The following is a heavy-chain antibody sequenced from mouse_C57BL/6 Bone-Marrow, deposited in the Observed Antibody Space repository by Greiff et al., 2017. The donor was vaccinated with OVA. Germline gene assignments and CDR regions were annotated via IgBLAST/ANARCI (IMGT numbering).Heavy chain of an antibody. V-gene: IGHV5-9-1*02. CDR2: ISSGGDYI. Sequence: EVQLVESGEGLVKPGGSLKLSCAASGFTFSSYAMSWVRQTPEKRLEWVAYISSGGDYIYYADTVKGRFTISRDNARNTLYLQMSSLKSEDTAMYYCTRDPYYYGSSYRFAYWGQGTLVTVSA. CDR3: TRDPYYYGSSYRFAY. J-gene: IGHJ3*01. CDR1: GFTFSSYA. D-gene: IGHD1-1*01.